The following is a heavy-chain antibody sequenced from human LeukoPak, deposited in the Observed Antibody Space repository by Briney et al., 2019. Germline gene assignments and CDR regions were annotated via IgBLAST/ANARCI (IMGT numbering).Heavy chain of an antibody. V-gene: IGHV4-39*01. J-gene: IGHJ3*01. CDR3: AKHESLIAFDV. Sequence: SETLSLTCAVSGGSISTSIYYWGWIRQPPGMGLEWIGTIHYSGSTNYSPSLKSRVTMSIDTSKNQFSLRLSSVTAADTAVYYCAKHESLIAFDVWGQGTMVTVSS. CDR2: IHYSGST. CDR1: GGSISTSIYY.